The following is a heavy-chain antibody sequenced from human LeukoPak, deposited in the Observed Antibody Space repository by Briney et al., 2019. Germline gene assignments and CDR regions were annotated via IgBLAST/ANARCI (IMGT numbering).Heavy chain of an antibody. V-gene: IGHV4-34*01. CDR3: ARGGESCSSTSCYLNWFDP. CDR2: INHSGNT. D-gene: IGHD2-2*01. CDR1: GGSFSGYY. J-gene: IGHJ5*02. Sequence: PSETLSLTCAVYGGSFSGYYWSWIRQPPGKGLEWIGEINHSGNTNYNPPLKSRVTISVDTSKNQFSLKLSSVTAADTAVYYCARGGESCSSTSCYLNWFDPWGQGTLVTVSS.